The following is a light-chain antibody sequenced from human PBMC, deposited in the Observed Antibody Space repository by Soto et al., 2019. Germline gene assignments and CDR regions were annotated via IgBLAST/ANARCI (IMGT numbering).Light chain of an antibody. CDR3: TSWTTSTTMI. CDR2: DVN. V-gene: IGLV2-14*03. J-gene: IGLJ2*01. CDR1: SSDIGAYNF. Sequence: QSVLTQPASVSGSPGQSITISCTGTSSDIGAYNFVSWYQQHPGKAPKLMLYDVNIRPSGVSNRLSGSKSGNTASLTISVLQAEDEADYYCTSWTTSTTMIFGGGTKSPS.